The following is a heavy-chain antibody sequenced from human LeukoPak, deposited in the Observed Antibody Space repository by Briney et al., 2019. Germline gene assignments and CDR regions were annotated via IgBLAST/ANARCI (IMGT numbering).Heavy chain of an antibody. J-gene: IGHJ4*02. CDR2: IYHSGST. CDR1: GGSISSGGYS. Sequence: SQTLSLTCAVSGGSISSGGYSWSWIRQPPGKGLEWIGYIYHSGSTYYNPSLKSRVTISVDRSKNQFSLKLSSVTAADTAVYYCARAGGVKTAALDLDYWGQGTLVTASS. V-gene: IGHV4-30-2*01. D-gene: IGHD6-25*01. CDR3: ARAGGVKTAALDLDY.